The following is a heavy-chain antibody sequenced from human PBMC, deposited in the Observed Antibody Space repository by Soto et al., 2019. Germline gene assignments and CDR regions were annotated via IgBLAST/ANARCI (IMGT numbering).Heavy chain of an antibody. CDR1: GFTVSSDY. J-gene: IGHJ6*02. CDR3: ATSPSINVDTAIHYGMDV. V-gene: IGHV3-53*01. CDR2: IYSGGST. D-gene: IGHD5-18*01. Sequence: GGSLRLSCAASGFTVSSDYMSWVRQAPGKGLEWVSVIYSGGSTYYADSVKGRFTISRDNSKNTLYLQMNSLRAEDTAVYYCATSPSINVDTAIHYGMDVWGQGTTVTVYS.